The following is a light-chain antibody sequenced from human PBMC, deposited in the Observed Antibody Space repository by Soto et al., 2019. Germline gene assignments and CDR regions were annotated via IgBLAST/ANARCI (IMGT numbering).Light chain of an antibody. CDR3: QQSYSTWT. V-gene: IGKV1-33*01. CDR2: DAS. J-gene: IGKJ1*01. Sequence: DIQMTQSPSSLSASVGDRVTITCQASQDITNYLNWYQQKPGRAPKLLIYDASNLQTGVPSRFSGSGSGTDFTFTISSLQPEDFATYYCQQSYSTWTFGQGTKVDIK. CDR1: QDITNY.